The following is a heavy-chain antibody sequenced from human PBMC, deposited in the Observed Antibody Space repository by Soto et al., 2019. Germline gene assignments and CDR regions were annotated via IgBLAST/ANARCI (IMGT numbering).Heavy chain of an antibody. CDR2: IYYSGST. CDR3: ARDNGTTPFDY. D-gene: IGHD1-26*01. V-gene: IGHV4-59*01. J-gene: IGHJ4*02. Sequence: QVQLQESGPGLVKPSETLSLTCTVSGGSISSYYWSWIRQPPGKGLEWIGYIYYSGSTNYNPSLKSRVTISVDTSKNQFSLKLISVTAADTAVYYCARDNGTTPFDYWGQGTLVTVSS. CDR1: GGSISSYY.